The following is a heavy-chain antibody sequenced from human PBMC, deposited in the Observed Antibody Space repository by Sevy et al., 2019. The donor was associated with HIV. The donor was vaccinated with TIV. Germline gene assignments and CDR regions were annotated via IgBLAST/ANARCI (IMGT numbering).Heavy chain of an antibody. D-gene: IGHD1-26*01. Sequence: GGSLRLSCAASGFTFDDYTMNWVRQAPGKGLEWVSGISWSSGNIAYAASVEGRFTISRDNAKNSLYLQMNSLRVEDTALYYCVKDRSGSYSFDSWGQGTLVTVSS. V-gene: IGHV3-9*01. J-gene: IGHJ4*02. CDR2: ISWSSGNI. CDR3: VKDRSGSYSFDS. CDR1: GFTFDDYT.